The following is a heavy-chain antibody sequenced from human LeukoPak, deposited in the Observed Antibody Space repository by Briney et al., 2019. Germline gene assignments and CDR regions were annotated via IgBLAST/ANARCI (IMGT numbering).Heavy chain of an antibody. Sequence: SETLSLTCTVSGGSISSYYWSWIRQPPGKGLEWIGYIYYSGSTNYNPSLKSRVTISVDTSKNQFSLKLSSVTAADTAVYYCARDQGAAGTDAFDIWGQGTMVTVSS. V-gene: IGHV4-59*12. D-gene: IGHD6-13*01. CDR2: IYYSGST. CDR3: ARDQGAAGTDAFDI. CDR1: GGSISSYY. J-gene: IGHJ3*02.